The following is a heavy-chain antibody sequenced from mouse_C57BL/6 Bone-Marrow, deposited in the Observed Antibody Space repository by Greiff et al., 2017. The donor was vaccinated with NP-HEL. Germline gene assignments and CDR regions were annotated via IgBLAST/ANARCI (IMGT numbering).Heavy chain of an antibody. D-gene: IGHD4-1*01. CDR1: GYTFTSYW. J-gene: IGHJ4*01. Sequence: QVQLQQPGAELVKPGASVKLSCKASGYTFTSYWMHWVKQRPGQGLEWIGMIHPNSGSTNYNEKFKSKATLTVDQSSSLAYMHLSSLTSEDSAVYYCVTGRYAMDYWGQGTSVTVSS. V-gene: IGHV1-64*01. CDR3: VTGRYAMDY. CDR2: IHPNSGST.